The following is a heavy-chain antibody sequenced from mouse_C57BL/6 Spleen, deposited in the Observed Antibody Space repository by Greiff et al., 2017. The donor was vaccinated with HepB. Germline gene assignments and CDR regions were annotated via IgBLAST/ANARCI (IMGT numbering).Heavy chain of an antibody. Sequence: VKVEESGPGLVQPSQSLSITCTVSGFSLTSYGVHWVRQSPGKGLEWLGVIWSGGSTDYNAAFISRLSISKDNSKSQVFFKMNSLQADDTAIYYCARNPFNWDAMDYWGQGTSVTVSS. D-gene: IGHD4-1*01. CDR3: ARNPFNWDAMDY. CDR1: GFSLTSYG. J-gene: IGHJ4*01. V-gene: IGHV2-2*01. CDR2: IWSGGST.